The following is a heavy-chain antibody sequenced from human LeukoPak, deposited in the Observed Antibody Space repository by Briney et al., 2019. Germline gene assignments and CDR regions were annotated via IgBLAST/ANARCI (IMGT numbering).Heavy chain of an antibody. V-gene: IGHV1-2*02. J-gene: IGHJ4*02. D-gene: IGHD3-22*01. CDR2: INPNSGGT. Sequence: ASVRVSCKASGYTCTGYYMHWLRQSPGQGLEWMGWINPNSGGTNYAQKFQGRVTMTRDTSISTAYMELGRLRSDDTAVYYCARGVTMIVVVMLDCGQGTLVTVSS. CDR1: GYTCTGYY. CDR3: ARGVTMIVVVMLD.